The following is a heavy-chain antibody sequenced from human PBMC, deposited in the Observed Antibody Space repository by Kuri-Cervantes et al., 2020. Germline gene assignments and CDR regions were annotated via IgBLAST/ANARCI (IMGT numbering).Heavy chain of an antibody. V-gene: IGHV3-7*01. J-gene: IGHJ5*02. D-gene: IGHD2-2*01. CDR3: ARDGGCSSANCFRNLGFDP. CDR2: IKQDGSEK. Sequence: GGSLRLSCAASGFTFSWFWMNWVRQAPGKGLEWVANIKQDGSEKYYVDSVKGRFTISRDNAKNSLFLQMNSLRAEDSAVYYCARDGGCSSANCFRNLGFDPWGQGTLVTVSS. CDR1: GFTFSWFW.